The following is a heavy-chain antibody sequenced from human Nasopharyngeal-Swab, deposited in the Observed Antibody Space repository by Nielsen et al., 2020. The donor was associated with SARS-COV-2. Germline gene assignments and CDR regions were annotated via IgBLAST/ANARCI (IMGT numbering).Heavy chain of an antibody. CDR1: GGTISSYY. J-gene: IGHJ6*02. CDR3: ARLTYIYESYYYYYGIDV. D-gene: IGHD5-18*01. V-gene: IGHV4-59*08. Sequence: SETLSLTCTVSGGTISSYYWSWNGQPPGKGLEWIGYIYYSGSTNYNPSLKSRVTISVDTSKNQFSLKLSSVTAADTSVYYCARLTYIYESYYYYYGIDVWGQGTTVTVSS. CDR2: IYYSGST.